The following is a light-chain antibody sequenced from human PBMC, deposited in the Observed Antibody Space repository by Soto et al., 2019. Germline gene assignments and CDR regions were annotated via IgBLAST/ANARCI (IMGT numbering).Light chain of an antibody. J-gene: IGLJ2*01. CDR2: GNS. V-gene: IGLV1-40*01. CDR3: QSYDSSLSTV. CDR1: SSNIGAGYD. Sequence: QSVLTQPPSVSGAPGQRVTISCTGSSSNIGAGYDVHWYQQLPGTAPKLLIYGNSNRPSGVPDRFSGSKSGTSASLAITGLQAEDDAYYYCQSYDSSLSTVFGGGTKLTVL.